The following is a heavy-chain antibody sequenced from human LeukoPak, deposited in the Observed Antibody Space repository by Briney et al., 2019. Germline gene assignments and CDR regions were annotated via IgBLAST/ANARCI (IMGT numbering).Heavy chain of an antibody. V-gene: IGHV4-34*01. J-gene: IGHJ6*03. D-gene: IGHD3-22*01. CDR1: GGSFSGYY. Sequence: KSSETLSLTCAVYGGSFSGYYWSWIRQPPGKGLEWIGEINHSGSTNYNPSLKSRVTISVDTSKNQFSLKLSSVTAADTAVYYCARGGPYYYDSSGPASRGYYYMDVWGKGTTVTVSS. CDR3: ARGGPYYYDSSGPASRGYYYMDV. CDR2: INHSGST.